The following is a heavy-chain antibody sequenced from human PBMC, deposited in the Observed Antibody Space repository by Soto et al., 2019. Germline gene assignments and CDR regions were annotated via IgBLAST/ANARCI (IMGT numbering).Heavy chain of an antibody. V-gene: IGHV4-31*03. D-gene: IGHD1-1*01. CDR2: IYYSGST. CDR3: ARAQRGYGMDV. J-gene: IGHJ6*02. CDR1: GGSISSGGYY. Sequence: QVQLQESGPGLVKPSQTLSLTCTVSGGSISSGGYYWSWIRQHPGKGLEWIGYIYYSGSTYYNPSPKGRVTRPVDTSKNQCSLKLSSVTAADTAVYYCARAQRGYGMDVWGQGTTVTVSS.